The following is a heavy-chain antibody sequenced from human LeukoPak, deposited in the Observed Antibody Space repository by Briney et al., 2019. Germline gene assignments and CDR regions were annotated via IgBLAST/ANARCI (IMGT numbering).Heavy chain of an antibody. CDR1: GFTFSSYG. CDR2: IWYAGSNK. J-gene: IGHJ6*02. CDR3: ARWYYDILTGYPENYYGMDV. D-gene: IGHD3-9*01. V-gene: IGHV3-33*01. Sequence: PGGSLRLSCAASGFTFSSYGMHWVRQAPGKGLEWVAVIWYAGSNKYYADSVKGRFTISRDNSKNTLYLQMNSLRAEDTAVYYCARWYYDILTGYPENYYGMDVWGQGTTVTVSS.